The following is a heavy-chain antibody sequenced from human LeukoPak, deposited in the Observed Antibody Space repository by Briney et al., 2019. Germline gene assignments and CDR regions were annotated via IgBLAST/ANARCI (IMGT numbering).Heavy chain of an antibody. CDR1: GGSISSYY. CDR2: VYYSGST. CDR3: ARRVAVKPYYGMDV. V-gene: IGHV4-59*08. D-gene: IGHD6-19*01. J-gene: IGHJ6*02. Sequence: SETLSLTCTVSGGSISSYYWTWIRQPPGKELEWIGYVYYSGSTNYNPSLKSRVTISVDTSSNQFSLKLSSVTAADTAVYYCARRVAVKPYYGMDVWGQGTTVTVSS.